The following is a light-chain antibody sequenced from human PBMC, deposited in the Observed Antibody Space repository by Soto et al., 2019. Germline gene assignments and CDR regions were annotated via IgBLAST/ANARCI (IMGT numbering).Light chain of an antibody. V-gene: IGLV2-8*01. CDR3: SSYAGGNNLV. Sequence: QSVLTQPPSASGSPGQSVTISCTGTSSDVGGYNYVSWYQQHPGKAPKLMIYEVSKRPSGVPDRFSGSKSGNTASLTVSGLQAEDEADYYCSSYAGGNNLVFGGGTKLTFL. J-gene: IGLJ2*01. CDR1: SSDVGGYNY. CDR2: EVS.